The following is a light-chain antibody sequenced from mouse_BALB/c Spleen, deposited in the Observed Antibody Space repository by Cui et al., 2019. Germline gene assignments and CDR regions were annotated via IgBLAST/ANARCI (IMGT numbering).Light chain of an antibody. CDR1: SSVSY. Sequence: QIVLTQSPAIMSASLGEENTLTCSASSSVSYMHWYQQKSGTSPKLLIYSTSNLASGVPSRFSGSGSGTFYSLTISSVEAEDAADYYCHQWSSWTFGGGTKLEIK. V-gene: IGKV4-80*01. CDR3: HQWSSWT. J-gene: IGKJ1*01. CDR2: STS.